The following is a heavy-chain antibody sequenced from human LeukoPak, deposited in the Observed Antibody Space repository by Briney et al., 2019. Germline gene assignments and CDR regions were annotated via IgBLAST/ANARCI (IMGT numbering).Heavy chain of an antibody. CDR3: ARARIGARGSNWYYFDY. V-gene: IGHV3-7*03. Sequence: GGSLRLSCAASGFTFSSYWMSWVRQAPGKGLEWVANIKQDGSEKYYVDSVKGRFTISRDNSKNTVYLQMNTLRVEDTAVYYCARARIGARGSNWYYFDYWGQGTLVTVSS. CDR2: IKQDGSEK. CDR1: GFTFSSYW. J-gene: IGHJ4*02. D-gene: IGHD6-13*01.